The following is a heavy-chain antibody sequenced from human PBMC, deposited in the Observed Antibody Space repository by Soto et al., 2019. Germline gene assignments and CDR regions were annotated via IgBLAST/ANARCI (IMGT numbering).Heavy chain of an antibody. CDR1: GYTFTSYY. CDR2: INPSGGTT. Sequence: QAQLVQSGAEVKKPGASVKVSCKASGYTFTSYYMHWVRQAPGQGLEWMGIINPSGGTTDYAQRFRGRVTMTRDTSTSTVYMELSSLRSEDTAVYYCAGVAMPQQQLLYFDLWGRGTLVTVSS. V-gene: IGHV1-46*01. CDR3: AGVAMPQQQLLYFDL. J-gene: IGHJ2*01. D-gene: IGHD6-13*01.